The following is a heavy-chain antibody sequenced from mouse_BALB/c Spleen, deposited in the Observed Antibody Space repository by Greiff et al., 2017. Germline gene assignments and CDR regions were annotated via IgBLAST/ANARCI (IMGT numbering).Heavy chain of an antibody. CDR1: GYTFTSYW. V-gene: IGHV1-7*01. D-gene: IGHD2-1*01. CDR2: INPSTGYT. CDR3: AEGGNPSYAMDY. J-gene: IGHJ4*01. Sequence: QVQLKESGAELAKPGASVKMSCKASGYTFTSYWMHWVKQRPGQGLEWIGYINPSTGYTEYNQKFKDKATLTADKSSSTAYMQLSSLTSEDSAVYYCAEGGNPSYAMDYWGQGTSVTVSS.